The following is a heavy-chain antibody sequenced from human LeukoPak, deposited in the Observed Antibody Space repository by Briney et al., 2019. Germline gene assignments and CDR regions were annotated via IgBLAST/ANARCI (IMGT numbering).Heavy chain of an antibody. CDR2: IYYSGST. J-gene: IGHJ6*02. CDR3: ASSVGYSNYYYYGMDV. CDR1: GGSISSYY. D-gene: IGHD4-11*01. Sequence: PSETLSLTCTVSGGSISSYYWGWIRQPPGKGLEWIGYIYYSGSTNYNPSLKSRVTISVDTSKNQFSLKLSSVTAADTAVYYCASSVGYSNYYYYGMDVWGQGTTVTVSS. V-gene: IGHV4-59*01.